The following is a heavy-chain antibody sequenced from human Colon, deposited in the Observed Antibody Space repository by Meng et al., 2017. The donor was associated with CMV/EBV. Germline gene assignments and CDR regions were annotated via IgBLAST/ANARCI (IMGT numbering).Heavy chain of an antibody. Sequence: GESLKISCAASGFTFSAFPIHWVRQAPGKGLEWVAIISHDGTKKYYAESVKGRFSLSRDNSQNTVNMHMNSLRGDDPAVYYCARASNSSFDPWGQGTLVTVSS. CDR1: GFTFSAFP. V-gene: IGHV3-30*04. D-gene: IGHD4-11*01. CDR3: ARASNSSFDP. J-gene: IGHJ5*02. CDR2: ISHDGTKK.